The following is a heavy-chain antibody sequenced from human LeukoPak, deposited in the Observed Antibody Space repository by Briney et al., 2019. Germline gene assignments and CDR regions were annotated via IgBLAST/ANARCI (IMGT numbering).Heavy chain of an antibody. CDR1: GGSISNYY. CDR3: ARDFYGDDGHHPFDY. J-gene: IGHJ4*02. D-gene: IGHD2/OR15-2a*01. V-gene: IGHV4-4*07. Sequence: SETLSLTCSVSGGSISNYYWNWLHQPAGKGLEWIGRIYASGSTKYNPSLNSRVTISMDKSKNHFSLNLKSVTAADTAFYYCARDFYGDDGHHPFDYWGQGIQVTVSS. CDR2: IYASGST.